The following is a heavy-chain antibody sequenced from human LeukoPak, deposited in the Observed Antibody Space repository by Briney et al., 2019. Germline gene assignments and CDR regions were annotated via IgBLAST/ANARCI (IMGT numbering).Heavy chain of an antibody. D-gene: IGHD4-11*01. CDR3: ARLYSYYYYYMDV. CDR1: GYSVTSYW. CDR2: IYPADSDT. Sequence: GESLKISCKGSGYSVTSYWIGWVRQMPGKGLEWMGIIYPADSDTRYSPSFQGQVTISADKSISTAYLQWSSLKASDTAMYYCARLYSYYYYYMDVWGKGTTVTVSS. J-gene: IGHJ6*03. V-gene: IGHV5-51*01.